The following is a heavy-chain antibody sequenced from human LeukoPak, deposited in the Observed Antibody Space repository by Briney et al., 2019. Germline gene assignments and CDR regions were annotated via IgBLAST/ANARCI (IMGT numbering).Heavy chain of an antibody. V-gene: IGHV3-23*01. D-gene: IGHD2-2*01. CDR3: AKDSFSTR. CDR1: GFTFSSHS. J-gene: IGHJ4*02. Sequence: GGSLRLSCAASGFTFSSHSMTWVRQAPGKGLEWVSTISGSGGSTFYADSVKGRFTISRDNSKNTLYLHMNSLSAEDTAIYYCAKDSFSTRWGQGTLVTVSS. CDR2: ISGSGGST.